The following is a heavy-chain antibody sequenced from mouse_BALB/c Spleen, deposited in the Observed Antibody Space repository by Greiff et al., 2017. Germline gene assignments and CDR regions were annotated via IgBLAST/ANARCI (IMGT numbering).Heavy chain of an antibody. V-gene: IGHV3-5*02. CDR3: AREAPYPSYAMDY. J-gene: IGHJ4*01. CDR2: IYYSGTI. D-gene: IGHD1-3*01. Sequence: EVKLVESGPGLVKPSQTVSLTCTVTGISITTGNYRWSWIRQFPGNKLEWIGYIYYSGTITYNPSLTSRTTITRDTSKNQFFLEMNSLTAEDTATYYCAREAPYPSYAMDYWGQGTSVTVSS. CDR1: GISITTGNYR.